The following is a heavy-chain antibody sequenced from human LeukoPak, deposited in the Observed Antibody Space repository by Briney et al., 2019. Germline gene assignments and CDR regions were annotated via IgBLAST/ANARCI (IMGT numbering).Heavy chain of an antibody. D-gene: IGHD1-26*01. J-gene: IGHJ3*02. CDR2: ISGSGDTT. Sequence: QAGGSLRLSCAASGFTFSSFAMNWVRQAPGKGLEWVSIISGSGDTTHYADSAKGRFTISRDNAKNSLYLQINSLRAEDTAVYYCAKDKGSGSYRLYAFDIWGRGTMVTVSS. CDR3: AKDKGSGSYRLYAFDI. V-gene: IGHV3-23*01. CDR1: GFTFSSFA.